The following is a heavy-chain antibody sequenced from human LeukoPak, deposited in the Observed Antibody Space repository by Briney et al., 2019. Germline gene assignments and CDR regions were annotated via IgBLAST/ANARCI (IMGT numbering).Heavy chain of an antibody. V-gene: IGHV3-48*01. Sequence: GGSLRLSCAASGFPLSSYSINWVRQAPGKGPEWVSYISSSGSAIYYVDSVKGRFTVSRDNAKNSLFLQMNSPRAEDTAVYYCVRVKGSYFDYWGQGALVTVSS. J-gene: IGHJ4*02. D-gene: IGHD2-15*01. CDR3: VRVKGSYFDY. CDR2: ISSSGSAI. CDR1: GFPLSSYS.